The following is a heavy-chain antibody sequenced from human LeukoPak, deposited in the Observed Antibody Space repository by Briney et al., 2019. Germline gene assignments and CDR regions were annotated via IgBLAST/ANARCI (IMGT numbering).Heavy chain of an antibody. Sequence: ASVKVSCKASGYTFTSYGISWVRQAPGQGLEWMGWISAYNGNTNYAQKLQGRVTMTTDTSTSTAYMELRSLRSDDTAVYYRARIYGDYYYYYYMDVWGKGTTVTISS. CDR1: GYTFTSYG. CDR2: ISAYNGNT. CDR3: ARIYGDYYYYYYMDV. D-gene: IGHD4-17*01. J-gene: IGHJ6*03. V-gene: IGHV1-18*01.